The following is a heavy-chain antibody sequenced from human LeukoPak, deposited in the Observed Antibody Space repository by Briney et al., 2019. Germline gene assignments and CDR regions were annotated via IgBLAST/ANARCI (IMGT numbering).Heavy chain of an antibody. D-gene: IGHD4-17*01. CDR3: AARTTVTTILDFDY. CDR2: IVVGSGNT. J-gene: IGHJ4*02. CDR1: GFTFSSSA. Sequence: ASVKVSCKASGFTFSSSAMQWVRQARGQRLEWIGWIVVGSGNTNYAQKFQESVTITRDMSTRTAYMELSSLRSEDTAVYYCAARTTVTTILDFDYWGQGTLVTVSS. V-gene: IGHV1-58*02.